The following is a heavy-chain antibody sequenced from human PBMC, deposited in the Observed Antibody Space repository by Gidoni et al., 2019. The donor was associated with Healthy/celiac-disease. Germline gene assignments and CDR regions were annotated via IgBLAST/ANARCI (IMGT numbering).Heavy chain of an antibody. D-gene: IGHD1-26*01. CDR2: ISYDGSNK. CDR1: GYTFRSYA. Sequence: VKLVDSGGDVVQPGRSMRHSSPSSGYTFRSYAMHSVRQAPGKGLECVAVISYDGSNKYYADSVKGRFTISRDNSKNTLYLQMNSLRAEDTAVYYCARDGTAGSYSYFQHWGQGTLVTVSS. J-gene: IGHJ1*01. CDR3: ARDGTAGSYSYFQH. V-gene: IGHV3-30-3*01.